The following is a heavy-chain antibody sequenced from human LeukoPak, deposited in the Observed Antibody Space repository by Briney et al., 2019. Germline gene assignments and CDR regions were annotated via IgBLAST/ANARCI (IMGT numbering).Heavy chain of an antibody. J-gene: IGHJ5*02. Sequence: AGGSLRLSCAASGFTFSDYGMHWVRQAPGKGLEWVAVIWYDGSKKYYAESVKGRFTISRDNSKNTLYLQMNSLRAEDTALYYCARADDRLGRSANWFDPWGQGTLVTVSS. CDR1: GFTFSDYG. CDR3: ARADDRLGRSANWFDP. V-gene: IGHV3-33*01. D-gene: IGHD7-27*01. CDR2: IWYDGSKK.